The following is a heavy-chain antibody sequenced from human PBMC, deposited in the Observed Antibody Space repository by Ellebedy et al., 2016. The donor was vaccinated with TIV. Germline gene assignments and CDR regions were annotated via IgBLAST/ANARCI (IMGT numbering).Heavy chain of an antibody. J-gene: IGHJ4*02. CDR3: VRDGWETGASKTFDY. Sequence: NLQGRVTITRDTSASTVYMELSSLKSEDTAVYYCVRDGWETGASKTFDYWGQGTLVTVSS. V-gene: IGHV1-3*01. D-gene: IGHD2-8*02.